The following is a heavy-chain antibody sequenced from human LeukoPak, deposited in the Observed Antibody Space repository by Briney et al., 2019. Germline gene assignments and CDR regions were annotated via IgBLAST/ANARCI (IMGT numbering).Heavy chain of an antibody. D-gene: IGHD1-1*01. CDR1: GGSFSGYY. CDR2: IYHSGNT. CDR3: ARVAAGSRENWFDP. V-gene: IGHV4-34*01. J-gene: IGHJ5*02. Sequence: KPSETLPLTCAVYGGSFSGYYWSWIRQPPGKGLEWIGEIYHSGNTNYNPSLKSRVTISVDTSKNQFSLKLSSVTAADTAVYYCARVAAGSRENWFDPWGQGTLVTVSS.